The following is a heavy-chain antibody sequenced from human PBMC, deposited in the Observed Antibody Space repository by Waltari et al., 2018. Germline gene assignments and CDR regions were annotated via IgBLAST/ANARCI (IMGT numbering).Heavy chain of an antibody. D-gene: IGHD3-10*01. Sequence: QVQLVQSGAEVKKPGSSVKVSCKASGGTFSSYAISWVRQAPGQGLEWMGGLIPNVGTANYAQKFQGRVTITTDESTSTAYMELSSLRSEYTAVYYCAGLMVQGADYYYYYGMDVWGQGTTVTVSS. CDR1: GGTFSSYA. J-gene: IGHJ6*02. CDR2: LIPNVGTA. V-gene: IGHV1-69*05. CDR3: AGLMVQGADYYYYYGMDV.